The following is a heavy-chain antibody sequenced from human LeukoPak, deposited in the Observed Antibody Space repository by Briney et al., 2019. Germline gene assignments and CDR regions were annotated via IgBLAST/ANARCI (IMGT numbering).Heavy chain of an antibody. CDR2: ISDSGGNT. D-gene: IGHD6-6*01. Sequence: GGSLRLSCEASGFTLNSYAMGWVRQAPGKGLEWVSTISDSGGNTYYADSVNGRFTISRDNSKNTVYVQMNSPRVEDTAVYYCAKAPIADRPNWFDPWGQGTQVTVSS. J-gene: IGHJ5*02. V-gene: IGHV3-23*01. CDR3: AKAPIADRPNWFDP. CDR1: GFTLNSYA.